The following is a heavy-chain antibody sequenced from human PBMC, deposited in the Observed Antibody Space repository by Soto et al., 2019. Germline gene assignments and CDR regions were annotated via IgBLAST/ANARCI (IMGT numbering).Heavy chain of an antibody. Sequence: SVKVSCKASGGTFSSYAISWVRQAPGQGLEWMGGIIPIFGTANYAQKFQGRVTITADESTSTAYMELSSLRSEDTAVYYCARKGSYYASSGYYENSWFDPWGRG. V-gene: IGHV1-69*13. J-gene: IGHJ5*02. CDR3: ARKGSYYASSGYYENSWFDP. CDR2: IIPIFGTA. CDR1: GGTFSSYA. D-gene: IGHD3-22*01.